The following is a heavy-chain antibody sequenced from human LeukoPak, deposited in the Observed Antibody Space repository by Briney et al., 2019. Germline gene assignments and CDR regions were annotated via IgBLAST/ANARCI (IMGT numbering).Heavy chain of an antibody. J-gene: IGHJ4*02. V-gene: IGHV4-4*07. Sequence: PSETLSLTCTVSGGSISSYYCNWIRQPAGKGLQWIGRIYTSGSTNYNPSLKSRVTMSVDTSKNQFSLKLSSVTAADTAVYYCARVGGAYNYGYFGSWGQGTLVTVSS. CDR1: GGSISSYY. CDR3: ARVGGAYNYGYFGS. D-gene: IGHD5-18*01. CDR2: IYTSGST.